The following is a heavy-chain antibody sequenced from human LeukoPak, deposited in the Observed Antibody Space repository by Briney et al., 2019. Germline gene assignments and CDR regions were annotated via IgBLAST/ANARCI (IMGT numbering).Heavy chain of an antibody. J-gene: IGHJ3*02. CDR1: GGSISSYY. V-gene: IGHV4-59*01. D-gene: IGHD3-10*01. Sequence: PSETLSLTCTVSGGSISSYYWSWIRQPPGKGLEWIGYIYYSGSTNYNPSLKSRVTISVDTSKNQFSLKLSSVTAADTAVYYCARGGHYYGSGSSDAFDIWGQGTMVTVSS. CDR3: ARGGHYYGSGSSDAFDI. CDR2: IYYSGST.